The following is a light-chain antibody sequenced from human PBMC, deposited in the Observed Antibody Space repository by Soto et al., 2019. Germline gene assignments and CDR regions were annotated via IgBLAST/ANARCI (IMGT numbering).Light chain of an antibody. V-gene: IGKV1-39*01. CDR1: QSISSY. J-gene: IGKJ1*01. CDR2: AAS. CDR3: QQIYSTLWT. Sequence: DIQMTQSPSSLSASVGDRVTITCRASQSISSYLNWYQQKPGEAPKLLIYAASSLQSGVPSRFSGSGSGTDFTLTISSLQPEDFATYYCQQIYSTLWTFGQGTKVDIK.